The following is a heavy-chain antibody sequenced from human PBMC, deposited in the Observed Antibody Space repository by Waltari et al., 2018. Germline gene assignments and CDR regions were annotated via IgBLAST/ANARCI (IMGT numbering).Heavy chain of an antibody. CDR3: ARDPSNWGWYFDL. D-gene: IGHD7-27*01. CDR1: GFTFSSYA. J-gene: IGHJ2*01. Sequence: QVQLVESGGGVVQPGRSLRLSCAASGFTFSSYAMHWVRQAPGKGLEWVAVISYDGSNKYYADSVKCRFTISRDNSKNTLYLQMNSLRAEDTAVYYCARDPSNWGWYFDLWGRGTLVTVSS. V-gene: IGHV3-30-3*01. CDR2: ISYDGSNK.